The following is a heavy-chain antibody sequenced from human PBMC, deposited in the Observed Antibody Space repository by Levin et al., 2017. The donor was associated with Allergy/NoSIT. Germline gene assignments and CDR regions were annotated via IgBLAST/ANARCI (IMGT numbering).Heavy chain of an antibody. CDR1: GGSISSGGYS. J-gene: IGHJ4*02. Sequence: SETLSLTCAVSGGSISSGGYSWSWIRQPPGKGLEWIGNIYLSGSTNDNPSLKSRVTMSVDRSKNQFYLNLSYLIAADTAVYYCARVAGYSYGYYFDDWGPGTLVTVSS. D-gene: IGHD5-18*01. V-gene: IGHV4-30-2*01. CDR3: ARVAGYSYGYYFDD. CDR2: IYLSGST.